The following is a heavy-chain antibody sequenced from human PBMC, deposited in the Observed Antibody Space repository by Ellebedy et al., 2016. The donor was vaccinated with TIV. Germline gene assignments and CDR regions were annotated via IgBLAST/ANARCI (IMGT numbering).Heavy chain of an antibody. CDR3: ARELVVVAAYGMDV. CDR2: INHHGTET. V-gene: IGHV3-7*01. D-gene: IGHD2-15*01. Sequence: GGSLRLXXVASNFSISSYYMSWVRQAPGKGLEWVANINHHGTETYYGDSVKGRFTISRDDAKNSVYLQMNSLRAEDTAVYYCARELVVVAAYGMDVWGQGTTVTVSS. CDR1: NFSISSYY. J-gene: IGHJ6*02.